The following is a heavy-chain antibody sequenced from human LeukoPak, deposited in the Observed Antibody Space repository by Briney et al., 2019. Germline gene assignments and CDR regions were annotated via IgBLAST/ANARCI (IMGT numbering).Heavy chain of an antibody. V-gene: IGHV3-33*01. D-gene: IGHD3-22*01. CDR3: ARDLVDYYDSSGYSDY. CDR1: GFTFSSYG. CDR2: IWYDGIIK. Sequence: GGSLRLSCAASGFTFSSYGMHGVRQAPGKGLGWVAVIWYDGIIKYTADSVKGGFTTSRDNSTKTPYLQMNSLRAQDMAVYYRARDLVDYYDSSGYSDYWGRGTLVTVSS. J-gene: IGHJ4*02.